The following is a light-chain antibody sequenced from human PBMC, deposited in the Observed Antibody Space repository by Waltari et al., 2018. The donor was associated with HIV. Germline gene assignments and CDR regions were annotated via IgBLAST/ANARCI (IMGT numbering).Light chain of an antibody. J-gene: IGLJ1*01. CDR1: NSNIGSNF. CDR2: RNN. Sequence: QSGLTQPPSASGTPGQRLSISCAVNNSNIGSNFVFWYRQIPGAAPTLLVYRNNQRPSGVGDRFSGSRSGASASLVISGLRVEDEADYYCASWDDGLRGHVFGSGTTVSV. CDR3: ASWDDGLRGHV. V-gene: IGLV1-47*01.